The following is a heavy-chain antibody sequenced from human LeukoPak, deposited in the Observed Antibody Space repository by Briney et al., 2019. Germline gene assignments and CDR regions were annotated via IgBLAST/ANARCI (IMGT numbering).Heavy chain of an antibody. Sequence: PSETLSLTCTVSGGSISSHYWSWIRQPPGKGLEWIGYIYYSGSTNYNPSLKSRVTISVDTSKNQFSLKLSSVTAADTAVYYCARGNSPDNWYFDLWGRGTLVTVSS. J-gene: IGHJ2*01. CDR1: GGSISSHY. CDR2: IYYSGST. D-gene: IGHD2/OR15-2a*01. CDR3: ARGNSPDNWYFDL. V-gene: IGHV4-59*11.